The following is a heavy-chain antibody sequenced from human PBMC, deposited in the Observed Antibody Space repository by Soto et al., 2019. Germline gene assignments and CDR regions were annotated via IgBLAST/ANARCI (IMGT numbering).Heavy chain of an antibody. CDR2: IYHSGST. CDR3: ARSAAMVKGDGMDV. Sequence: SETLSLTCAVSGGSISSGGYSWSWIRQPPGKGLEWIGYIYHSGSTYYNPSLKSRVTISVDRSKNQFSLKLSSVTAADTAVYYCARSAAMVKGDGMDVWGQGTTVTVSS. CDR1: GGSISSGGYS. J-gene: IGHJ6*02. V-gene: IGHV4-30-2*01. D-gene: IGHD5-18*01.